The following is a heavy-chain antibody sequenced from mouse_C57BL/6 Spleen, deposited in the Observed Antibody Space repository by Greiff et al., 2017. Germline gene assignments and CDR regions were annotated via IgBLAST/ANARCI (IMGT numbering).Heavy chain of an antibody. CDR3: TPYGSSYGDY. V-gene: IGHV14-4*01. CDR1: GFNIKDDY. J-gene: IGHJ2*01. CDR2: IDPENGDT. Sequence: EVHLVESGAELVRPGASVKLSCTASGFNIKDDYMHWVKQRPEQGLEWIGWIDPENGDTEYASKFQGKATITADTSSNTAYLQLSSLTSEDTAVYYCTPYGSSYGDYWGQGTTLTVSS. D-gene: IGHD1-1*01.